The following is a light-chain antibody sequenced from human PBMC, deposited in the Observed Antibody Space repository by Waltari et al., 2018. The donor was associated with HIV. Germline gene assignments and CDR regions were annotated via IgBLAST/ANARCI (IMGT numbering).Light chain of an antibody. Sequence: SYELTQPPSVSVSPGQTARITCSGDALPKRYAYWYQQKSGQDPVLVIYEDSKRPSGVPGGFTGSSSGTMATLTISGAQVEDEADYYCYSRDSSGNSWVFGGGTKLTVL. J-gene: IGLJ3*02. CDR3: YSRDSSGNSWV. CDR2: EDS. V-gene: IGLV3-10*01. CDR1: ALPKRY.